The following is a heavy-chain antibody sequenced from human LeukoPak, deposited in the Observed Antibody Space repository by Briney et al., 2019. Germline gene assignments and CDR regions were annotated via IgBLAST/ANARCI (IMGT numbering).Heavy chain of an antibody. CDR2: IKQDGSEK. Sequence: GGSLRLSCAASGFTFSSYWMTWVRQAPGKGLEWVANIKQDGSEKYYVDSVKGRFTISRDNAKSSLYLQINSLRAEDTAVYYCARGNGYGFDYWGQGTLVTVSS. D-gene: IGHD5-18*01. J-gene: IGHJ4*02. V-gene: IGHV3-7*03. CDR3: ARGNGYGFDY. CDR1: GFTFSSYW.